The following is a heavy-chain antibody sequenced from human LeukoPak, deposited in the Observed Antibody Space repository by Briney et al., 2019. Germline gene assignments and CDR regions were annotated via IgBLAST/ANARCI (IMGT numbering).Heavy chain of an antibody. CDR2: IYYSGST. CDR1: GGSISSSSYY. Sequence: SETLSLTCTVSGGSISSSSYYWGGIRRPPGKGLEWIGSIYYSGSTYYNPSLKSRVTISVDTSKNQFSLKLSSVTAADTAVYYCARRAYYCSSTSCYRDYWGQGTLVTVSS. D-gene: IGHD2-2*02. V-gene: IGHV4-39*01. CDR3: ARRAYYCSSTSCYRDY. J-gene: IGHJ4*02.